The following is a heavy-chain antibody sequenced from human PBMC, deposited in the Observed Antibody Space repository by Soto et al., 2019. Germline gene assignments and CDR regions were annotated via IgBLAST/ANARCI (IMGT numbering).Heavy chain of an antibody. CDR1: GFTFSSYG. CDR3: ARDQVDTAMAFDY. D-gene: IGHD5-18*01. CDR2: IWYDGSNK. Sequence: GGSLRLSCAASGFTFSSYGMHWVRQAPGKGLEWVAVIWYDGSNKYYADSVKGRFTISRDNSKNTLYLQMNSLRAEDTAVYYRARDQVDTAMAFDYWGQGTLVTVSS. V-gene: IGHV3-33*01. J-gene: IGHJ4*02.